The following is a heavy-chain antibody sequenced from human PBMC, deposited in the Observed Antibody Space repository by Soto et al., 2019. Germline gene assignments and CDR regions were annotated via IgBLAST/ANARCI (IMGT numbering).Heavy chain of an antibody. CDR1: GGSTSNSAYY. Sequence: QLQLQVSGPGLVKPSETLSLTCSVSGGSTSNSAYYWGWIRQPPGKGLEWIAGVYYTGSTFYNPSLKSRVTISVDTSKNQFSLRLSSLTAADTAVYYCARQKRYYYDSSGYPDYWGQGSLVTVSS. CDR2: VYYTGST. CDR3: ARQKRYYYDSSGYPDY. V-gene: IGHV4-39*01. D-gene: IGHD3-22*01. J-gene: IGHJ4*02.